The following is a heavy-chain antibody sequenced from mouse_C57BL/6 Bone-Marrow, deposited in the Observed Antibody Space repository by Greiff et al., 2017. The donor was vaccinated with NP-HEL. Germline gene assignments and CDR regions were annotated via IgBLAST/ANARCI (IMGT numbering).Heavy chain of an antibody. CDR2: ISGGGGNT. Sequence: EVQVVESGGGLVKPGGSLKLSCAASGFTFSSYTMSWVRQTPEKRLEWVATISGGGGNTYYPDSVKGRFTISRDNAKNTLYLQMSSLRSEDTALYYCARRSYGSSYRAMDYWGQGTSVTVSS. CDR1: GFTFSSYT. V-gene: IGHV5-9*01. D-gene: IGHD1-1*01. J-gene: IGHJ4*01. CDR3: ARRSYGSSYRAMDY.